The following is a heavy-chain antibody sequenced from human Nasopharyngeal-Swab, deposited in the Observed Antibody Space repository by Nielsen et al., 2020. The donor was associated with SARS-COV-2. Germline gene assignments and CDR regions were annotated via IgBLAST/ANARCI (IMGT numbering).Heavy chain of an antibody. V-gene: IGHV3-23*01. CDR3: AKDLRGPYFF. J-gene: IGHJ4*02. D-gene: IGHD2/OR15-2a*01. Sequence: VRQAPGKGLEWVAAIVGSGDISGSGGSTYYADSVKGRFTISRDNSKNTLSLQMSSLRAEDTAVYYCAKDLRGPYFFWGQGTLVTVSS. CDR2: IVGSGDISGSGGST.